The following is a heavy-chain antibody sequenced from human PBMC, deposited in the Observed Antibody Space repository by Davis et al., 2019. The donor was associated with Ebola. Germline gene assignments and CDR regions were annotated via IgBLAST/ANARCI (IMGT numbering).Heavy chain of an antibody. CDR3: ARLSGISAAGTHEDSYYYYYYGMDV. J-gene: IGHJ6*02. CDR2: INPSGGST. Sequence: ASVKVSCKASGYTFTSYYMHWVRQAPGQGLEWMGIINPSGGSTSYAQKFQGRVTMTRDTSTSTVYMELSSLRSEDTAVYYCARLSGISAAGTHEDSYYYYYYGMDVWGQGTTVTVSS. V-gene: IGHV1-46*01. CDR1: GYTFTSYY. D-gene: IGHD6-13*01.